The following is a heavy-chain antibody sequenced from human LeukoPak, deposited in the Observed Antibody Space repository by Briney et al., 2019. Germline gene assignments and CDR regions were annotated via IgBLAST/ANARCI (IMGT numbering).Heavy chain of an antibody. D-gene: IGHD2-15*01. V-gene: IGHV1-69*04. CDR2: IIPILGIA. CDR1: GGTFSSYA. Sequence: GSSVKVSCKASGGTFSSYAISWVRQAPGHGLEWMGRIIPILGIANYAQKFQGRVTITADKSASTAYMELSSLRSEDTAVYYCARRPLYCSGGSCYGERGYFDYWGQGTLVTVSS. J-gene: IGHJ4*02. CDR3: ARRPLYCSGGSCYGERGYFDY.